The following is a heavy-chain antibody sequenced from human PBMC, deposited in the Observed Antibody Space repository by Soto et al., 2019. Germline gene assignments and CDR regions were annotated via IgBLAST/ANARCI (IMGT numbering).Heavy chain of an antibody. J-gene: IGHJ4*02. CDR1: GFTFRNYA. CDR3: AKGMDYYDSSGYSLFGC. Sequence: WGSLRLSCAASGFTFRNYAMNWVRQAPGKGLEWVSGISVSGGSTYYADSVKGRFTVSRDNSKNTVFLQMNSLRAEYTAVYFCAKGMDYYDSSGYSLFGCRGQGSQVTVSS. CDR2: ISVSGGST. V-gene: IGHV3-23*01. D-gene: IGHD3-22*01.